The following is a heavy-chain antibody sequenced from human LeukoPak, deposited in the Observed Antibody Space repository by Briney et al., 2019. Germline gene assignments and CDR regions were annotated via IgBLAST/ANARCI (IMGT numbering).Heavy chain of an antibody. J-gene: IGHJ3*02. CDR1: GFTFSSYA. CDR3: ASIYSSSYDAFDI. Sequence: PGGSLRLSCAASGFTFSSYAMHWVRQAPGKGLEWVAVISYDGSNKYYADPVKGRFTISRDNSKNTLYLQMNSLRAEDTAVYYCASIYSSSYDAFDIWGQGTMVTVSS. V-gene: IGHV3-30-3*01. CDR2: ISYDGSNK. D-gene: IGHD6-13*01.